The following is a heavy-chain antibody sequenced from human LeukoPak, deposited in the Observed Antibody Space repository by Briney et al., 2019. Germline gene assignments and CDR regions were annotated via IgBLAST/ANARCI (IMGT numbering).Heavy chain of an antibody. CDR1: GYTFTSYG. V-gene: IGHV1-18*01. CDR2: ISAYNGNT. D-gene: IGHD2-8*01. Sequence: GASVKVSCKASGYTFTSYGISWVRQAPGQGLEWMGWISAYNGNTNYAQKLQGRVTMTTDTSTSTAYMELRSLRSDDTAVYYCARDREIVLMVYAMDYYYYGMDVWVQGTTVSVSS. J-gene: IGHJ6*02. CDR3: ARDREIVLMVYAMDYYYYGMDV.